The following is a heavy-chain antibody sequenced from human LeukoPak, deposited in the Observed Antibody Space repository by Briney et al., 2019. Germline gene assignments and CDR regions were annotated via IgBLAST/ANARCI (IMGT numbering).Heavy chain of an antibody. Sequence: SVKVSCKASGYTFTSYGISWVRQAPGQGLEWMGWIIPIFGTANYAQKFQGRVTITADKSTSTAYMELSSLRSEDTAVYYCARDLHRVVVRGVPHYRNYMDVWGKGTTVTISS. J-gene: IGHJ6*03. CDR3: ARDLHRVVVRGVPHYRNYMDV. CDR2: IIPIFGTA. V-gene: IGHV1-69*06. CDR1: GYTFTSYG. D-gene: IGHD3-10*01.